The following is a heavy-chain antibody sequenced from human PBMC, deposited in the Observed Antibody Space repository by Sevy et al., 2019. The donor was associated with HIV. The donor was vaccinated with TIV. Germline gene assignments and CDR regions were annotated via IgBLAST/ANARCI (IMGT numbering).Heavy chain of an antibody. CDR3: ARGDPYYYDSSGYYPFDY. J-gene: IGHJ4*01. V-gene: IGHV4-4*07. Sequence: SETLSLTCTVSGGSISSYYWSWIRQPAGKGLEWIGRICTSGSTNYNPSLKSRVTMSVDTSKNQFSLKLSSVTAADTAVYYCARGDPYYYDSSGYYPFDYWGHGTLVTVSS. D-gene: IGHD3-22*01. CDR2: ICTSGST. CDR1: GGSISSYY.